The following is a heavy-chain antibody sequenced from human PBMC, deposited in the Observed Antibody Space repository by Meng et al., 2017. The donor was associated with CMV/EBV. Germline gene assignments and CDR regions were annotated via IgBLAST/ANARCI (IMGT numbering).Heavy chain of an antibody. CDR2: INHSGST. D-gene: IGHD2-2*01. V-gene: IGHV4-34*01. CDR1: GGSFSGYY. Sequence: GSLRLSCAVYGGSFSGYYWSWIRQPPGKGLEWIGEINHSGSTNYNPSLKSRVTISVDTSKNQFSLKLSSVTAADTAVYYCASSLRYCSSTSCSHNGGLDVWGQGTTVTVSS. CDR3: ASSLRYCSSTSCSHNGGLDV. J-gene: IGHJ6*02.